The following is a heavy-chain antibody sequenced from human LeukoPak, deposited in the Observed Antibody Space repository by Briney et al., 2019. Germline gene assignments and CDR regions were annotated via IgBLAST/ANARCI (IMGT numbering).Heavy chain of an antibody. CDR1: GYTFTGYY. Sequence: AVKVSCTASGYTFTGYYIHWVRQAPGQGLEWMGRIIPILGIANYAQKFQGRVTITTDKSTSTAYMELSSLRSEDTAVYCCARAYSSSWYSAFAIWGQGTMVTVSS. CDR3: ARAYSSSWYSAFAI. V-gene: IGHV1-69*02. D-gene: IGHD6-13*01. CDR2: IIPILGIA. J-gene: IGHJ3*02.